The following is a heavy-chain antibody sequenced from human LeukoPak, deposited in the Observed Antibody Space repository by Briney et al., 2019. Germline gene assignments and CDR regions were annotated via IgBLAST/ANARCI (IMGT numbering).Heavy chain of an antibody. Sequence: GASVKVSCKASGYTFISYEINWVRPATGQGLEWMGWMNPDNGDTAYAQKFQGRITTTRSTSISTAYLELSGLRSEDTAVYYCARGLGTYDSSELTWPMISFWGQGTLVTVSS. CDR3: ARGLGTYDSSELTWPMISF. CDR1: GYTFISYE. D-gene: IGHD3-22*01. CDR2: MNPDNGDT. V-gene: IGHV1-8*01. J-gene: IGHJ4*02.